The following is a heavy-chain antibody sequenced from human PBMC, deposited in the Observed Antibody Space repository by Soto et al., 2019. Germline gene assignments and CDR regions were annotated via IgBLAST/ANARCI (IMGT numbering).Heavy chain of an antibody. Sequence: QVDLVESGGGVVQPGKSLRLSCATSGFTFSEDAMHWVRQAPGKGLEWVAVIWYDGSKKHYADSVKGRFTISRDNSKNTLFLQMNSLTAEDTAVYWCARDVRHTAMFSGFDYWGQGALVTVSS. CDR2: IWYDGSKK. J-gene: IGHJ4*02. CDR1: GFTFSEDA. CDR3: ARDVRHTAMFSGFDY. D-gene: IGHD5-18*01. V-gene: IGHV3-33*01.